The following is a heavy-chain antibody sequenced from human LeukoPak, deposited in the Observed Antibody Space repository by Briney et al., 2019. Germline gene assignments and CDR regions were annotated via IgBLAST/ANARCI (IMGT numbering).Heavy chain of an antibody. Sequence: GVSLRLSCEASGFTFSSYWMHWVRQAPGKGLVWVSRINSDESSTTYADSVKGRFTISRDNAKNTLFLQMNSLRAEDTAVYYCARAKRDGYNCFDYWGQGTLVTVSS. CDR1: GFTFSSYW. J-gene: IGHJ4*02. CDR3: ARAKRDGYNCFDY. D-gene: IGHD5-24*01. V-gene: IGHV3-74*01. CDR2: INSDESST.